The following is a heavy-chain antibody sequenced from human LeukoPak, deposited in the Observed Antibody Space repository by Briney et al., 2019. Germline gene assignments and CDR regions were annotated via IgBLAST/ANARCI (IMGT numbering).Heavy chain of an antibody. Sequence: PSETLSLTCTVSGGSISSYYWSWIRQPPGKGLEWIGHIYYSGSTNYNPSLKSRVTISVDTSKNQFSLKLSSVTAADTAVYYCARELVVRGVIGRSGNWFDPWGQGTLVTVSS. CDR1: GGSISSYY. CDR3: ARELVVRGVIGRSGNWFDP. CDR2: IYYSGST. D-gene: IGHD3-10*01. J-gene: IGHJ5*02. V-gene: IGHV4-59*12.